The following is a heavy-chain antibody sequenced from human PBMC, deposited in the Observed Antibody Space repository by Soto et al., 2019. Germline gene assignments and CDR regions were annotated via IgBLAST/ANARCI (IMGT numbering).Heavy chain of an antibody. Sequence: QVQLVQSGAEVKKPGSSVKVSCKASGGSDSNYIISWVRQAPGQGLEWMGRINPILGIAIYAQKFQDRVTVTAEKSTGTAYMELSSLRPEDKAVYYCARANGDHYYYYGLDVWGQGTAVTVSS. V-gene: IGHV1-69*02. J-gene: IGHJ6*02. CDR1: GGSDSNYI. CDR2: INPILGIA. D-gene: IGHD4-17*01. CDR3: ARANGDHYYYYGLDV.